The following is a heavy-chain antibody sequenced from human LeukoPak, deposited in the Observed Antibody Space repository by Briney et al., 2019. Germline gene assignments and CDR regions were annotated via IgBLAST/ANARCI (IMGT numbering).Heavy chain of an antibody. D-gene: IGHD3-3*01. J-gene: IGHJ4*02. CDR2: IKQDGSEK. Sequence: GGSLRLSCAASGFTFSRYWMSWVRQAPGKGLEWVANIKQDGSEKYYVDSVKGRFTISRDNAKNSLYLQMDSLRAEDTAVYYCARVTRSRDFWSGYSTSFDYWGQGTLVTVSS. CDR3: ARVTRSRDFWSGYSTSFDY. CDR1: GFTFSRYW. V-gene: IGHV3-7*01.